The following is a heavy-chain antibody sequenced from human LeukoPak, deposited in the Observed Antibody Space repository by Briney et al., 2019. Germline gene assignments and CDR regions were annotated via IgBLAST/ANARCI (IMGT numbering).Heavy chain of an antibody. V-gene: IGHV1-46*01. D-gene: IGHD3-3*01. CDR1: GYTFTSYY. Sequence: ASVKVSCKASGYTFTSYYMHWVRQAPGQGLEWMGIINPSGGSTSYAQKFQGRVTMTRDTSTSTAYMELGSLRSEDTAVYYCARDGLDYDFWVYWGQGTLVTVSS. CDR3: ARDGLDYDFWVY. J-gene: IGHJ4*02. CDR2: INPSGGST.